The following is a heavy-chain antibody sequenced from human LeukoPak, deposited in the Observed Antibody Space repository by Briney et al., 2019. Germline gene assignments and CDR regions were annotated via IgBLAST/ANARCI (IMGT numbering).Heavy chain of an antibody. V-gene: IGHV1-2*02. J-gene: IGHJ4*02. CDR1: GYTFTGYY. D-gene: IGHD3-10*01. Sequence: ASVKVSCKASGYTFTGYYMHWVRQAPGQGLEWMGWINPNSGGTNYAQKFQGRVTMTRGTSISTAYMELSRLRSDDTAVYYCATNLITMVRRVITDWGQGTLVTVSS. CDR3: ATNLITMVRRVITD. CDR2: INPNSGGT.